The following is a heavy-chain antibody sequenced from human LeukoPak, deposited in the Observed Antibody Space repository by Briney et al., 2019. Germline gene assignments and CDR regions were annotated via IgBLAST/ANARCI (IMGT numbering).Heavy chain of an antibody. J-gene: IGHJ5*02. CDR1: GFTFSSYE. V-gene: IGHV3-48*03. CDR3: ASVYYDFWSGYYTMYNWFDP. Sequence: PGGSLRLSCAASGFTFSSYEMNWVRQAPGKGLEWVSYISSSGSTIYYADSVKGRFTISRDNSKNTLYLQMNSLRAEDTAVYYCASVYYDFWSGYYTMYNWFDPWSQGTLVTVSS. D-gene: IGHD3-3*01. CDR2: ISSSGSTI.